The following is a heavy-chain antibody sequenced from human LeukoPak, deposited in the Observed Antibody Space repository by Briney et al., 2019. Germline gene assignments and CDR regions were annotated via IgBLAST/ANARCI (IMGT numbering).Heavy chain of an antibody. CDR1: GGSFNGYY. CDR3: ARGPGSGSYFAWFDP. Sequence: PSETLSLTCAVYGGSFNGYYWSWIRQPPGKGLEWIGEINHSGSTNYNPSLKSRVTMSVDTSKNQVSLKLSSVTAADTGVYYCARGPGSGSYFAWFDPWGQGTQVTVSS. D-gene: IGHD3-10*01. V-gene: IGHV4-34*01. CDR2: INHSGST. J-gene: IGHJ5*02.